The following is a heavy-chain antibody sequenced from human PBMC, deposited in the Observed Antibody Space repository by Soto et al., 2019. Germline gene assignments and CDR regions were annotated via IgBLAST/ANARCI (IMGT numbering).Heavy chain of an antibody. D-gene: IGHD2-15*01. Sequence: EVQLVESGGGLVQPGGSLRLSCAASGFTFSNYWMYWVRQAPGKGLVGVSRINSDGSVSSYADSVKGRLTISRDNVKNTLYLQMDSLRAEDTAVYYCARVDCVGGTCYSLAGSFYYYMDVWGKGTTVTVFS. J-gene: IGHJ6*03. CDR1: GFTFSNYW. CDR3: ARVDCVGGTCYSLAGSFYYYMDV. V-gene: IGHV3-74*01. CDR2: INSDGSVS.